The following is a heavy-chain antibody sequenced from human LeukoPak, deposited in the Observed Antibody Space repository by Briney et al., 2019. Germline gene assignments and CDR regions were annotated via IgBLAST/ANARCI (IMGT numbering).Heavy chain of an antibody. CDR2: IWYDGSNK. CDR1: GFTFSSYG. CDR3: AMGMARYCSSTSCQFFDY. J-gene: IGHJ4*02. V-gene: IGHV3-33*01. Sequence: GGSLRLSCAASGFTFSSYGMHWVRQAPGKGLEWVAVIWYDGSNKYCADSVKGRFTISRDNSKNTLYLQMNSLRAEDTAVYYCAMGMARYCSSTSCQFFDYWGQGTLVTVSS. D-gene: IGHD2-2*01.